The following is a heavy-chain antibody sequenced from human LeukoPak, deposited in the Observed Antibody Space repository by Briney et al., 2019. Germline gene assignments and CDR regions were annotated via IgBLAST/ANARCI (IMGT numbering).Heavy chain of an antibody. CDR2: INPNNGGT. CDR1: GYTFTGYF. V-gene: IGHV1-2*02. Sequence: ASVKVSCKASGYTFTGYFMHWVRQAPGQGLEWVGWINPNNGGTNYVQRFHGRVTMTRDTSISTTYMELSRLTSDDTAVYFCARSGGHYYDSSDFDYRGQGTLVTVSS. J-gene: IGHJ4*02. CDR3: ARSGGHYYDSSDFDY. D-gene: IGHD3-22*01.